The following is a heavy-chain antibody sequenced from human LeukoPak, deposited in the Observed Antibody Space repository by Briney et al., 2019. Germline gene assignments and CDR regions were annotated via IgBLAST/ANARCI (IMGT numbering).Heavy chain of an antibody. CDR1: GGTFSSYA. CDR3: ARGLRTYYDTSGYTYNDY. Sequence: GASVKVSCKASGGTFSSYAISWVRQAPGQGLEWMGGIIPIFGTANYAQKFQGRVTITADESTSTAYMELSSLRSDDTAVYYCARGLRTYYDTSGYTYNDYWGQGTLVTVSS. J-gene: IGHJ4*02. CDR2: IIPIFGTA. V-gene: IGHV1-69*13. D-gene: IGHD3-22*01.